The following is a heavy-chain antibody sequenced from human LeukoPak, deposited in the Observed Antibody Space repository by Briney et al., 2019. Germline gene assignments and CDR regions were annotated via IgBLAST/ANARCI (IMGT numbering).Heavy chain of an antibody. V-gene: IGHV1-8*01. Sequence: ASVKVSCKASGYTFTSYDINWVRQATGQGLEWMGWMNPNSGNTGYAQKFQGRVTMTRNTSISTAYMELSSLRSEDTAVYYCARSPGGYCSGGSCYDFDYWGQGTLVTVSS. J-gene: IGHJ4*02. D-gene: IGHD2-15*01. CDR1: GYTFTSYD. CDR2: MNPNSGNT. CDR3: ARSPGGYCSGGSCYDFDY.